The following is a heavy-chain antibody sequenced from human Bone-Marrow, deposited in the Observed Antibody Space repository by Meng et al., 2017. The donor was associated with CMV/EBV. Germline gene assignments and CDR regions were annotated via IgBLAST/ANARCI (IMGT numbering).Heavy chain of an antibody. CDR3: AKSYGDYVDYFDY. CDR2: IRYDGSNN. CDR1: GFTFSSYG. Sequence: GESLKISCAASGFTFSSYGMHWVRQAPGKGLEWVAFIRYDGSNNYYVDSVKGRFTISRDSSKNTLYLQMNSLRAEDTAVYYCAKSYGDYVDYFDYWGQGTLVTVSS. V-gene: IGHV3-30*02. D-gene: IGHD4-17*01. J-gene: IGHJ4*02.